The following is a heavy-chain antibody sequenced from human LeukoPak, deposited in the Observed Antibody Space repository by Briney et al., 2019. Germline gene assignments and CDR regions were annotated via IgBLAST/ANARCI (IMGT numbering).Heavy chain of an antibody. CDR2: ISSSGSTI. CDR3: ARDSEQLAFDY. Sequence: PGGSLRLSCVVSGITLSNYGMSWVRQAPGKGLEWVSYISSSGSTIYYADSVKGRFTISRDNAKNSLYLQMNSLRAEDTAVYYCARDSEQLAFDYWGQGTLVTVSS. CDR1: GITLSNYG. V-gene: IGHV3-48*04. J-gene: IGHJ4*02. D-gene: IGHD6-13*01.